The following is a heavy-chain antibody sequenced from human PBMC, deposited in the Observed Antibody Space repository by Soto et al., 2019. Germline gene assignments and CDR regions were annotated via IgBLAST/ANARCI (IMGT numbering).Heavy chain of an antibody. CDR3: VKDRYSGFDSYYFDY. V-gene: IGHV3-64D*08. Sequence: GGSLRLSCSASGFTFSNSAMHWVRQAPGKGLEYVSAIISYGDTTYYADSVRGRFTISRDNSKNTLYLQMSSLRAEDTAVYYCVKDRYSGFDSYYFDYWGQGTLVTVSS. CDR1: GFTFSNSA. J-gene: IGHJ4*02. CDR2: IISYGDTT. D-gene: IGHD5-12*01.